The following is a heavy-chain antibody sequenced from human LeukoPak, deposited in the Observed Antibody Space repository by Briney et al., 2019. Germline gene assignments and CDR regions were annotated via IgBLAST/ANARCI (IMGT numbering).Heavy chain of an antibody. CDR3: GTLLSNGPFDY. CDR1: GYTFTGYY. J-gene: IGHJ4*02. V-gene: IGHV1-2*02. CDR2: IYPNSGAT. Sequence: ASVKVSCKASGYTFTGYYMHWVRQAPGQGLEWMGYIYPNSGATKYAQKFQSRVTMTRDTSISTAYMEPSGLGSDDTAVYYCGTLLSNGPFDYWGQGSLVTVSS.